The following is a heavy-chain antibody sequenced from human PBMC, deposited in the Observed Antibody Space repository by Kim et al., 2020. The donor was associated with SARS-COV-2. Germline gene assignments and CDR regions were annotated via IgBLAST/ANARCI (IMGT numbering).Heavy chain of an antibody. V-gene: IGHV3-23*01. J-gene: IGHJ4*02. CDR2: ISGSGGST. CDR1: GFTFSSYA. CDR3: AKEITIFSTQTYYFDY. D-gene: IGHD3-3*01. Sequence: GGSLRLSCAASGFTFSSYAMSWVRQAPGKGLEWVSAISGSGGSTYYADSVKGRFTISRDNSKNTLYLQMNSLRAEDTAVYYCAKEITIFSTQTYYFDYWGQGTLVTVSS.